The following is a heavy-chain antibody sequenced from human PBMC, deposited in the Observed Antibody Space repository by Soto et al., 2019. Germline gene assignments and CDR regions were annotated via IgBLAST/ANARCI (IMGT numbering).Heavy chain of an antibody. Sequence: GVSLRLSCAASGFTFSSYSMNWVRQAPGKGLEWVSYISSSSSTIYYADSVKGRFTISRDNAKNSLYLQMNSLRAEDTAVYYCARVAVGVRVPAATPNNWFDPWGQGTLVTVSS. CDR1: GFTFSSYS. CDR3: ARVAVGVRVPAATPNNWFDP. V-gene: IGHV3-48*01. CDR2: ISSSSSTI. J-gene: IGHJ5*02. D-gene: IGHD2-2*01.